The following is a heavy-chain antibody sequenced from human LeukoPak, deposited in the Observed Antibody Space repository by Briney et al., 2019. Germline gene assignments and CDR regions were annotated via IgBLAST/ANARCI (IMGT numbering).Heavy chain of an antibody. V-gene: IGHV4-34*01. Sequence: SETLSLTCAVYGGSFSGYYWSWIRQPPGKGLEWLGEINHSGSTNYNPSLKSRVTISVDTSKNQFSLKLSSVTAADTAVYYCARGVGWPYYYYYYMDVWGKGTTVTVSS. J-gene: IGHJ6*03. D-gene: IGHD2-15*01. CDR3: ARGVGWPYYYYYYMDV. CDR1: GGSFSGYY. CDR2: INHSGST.